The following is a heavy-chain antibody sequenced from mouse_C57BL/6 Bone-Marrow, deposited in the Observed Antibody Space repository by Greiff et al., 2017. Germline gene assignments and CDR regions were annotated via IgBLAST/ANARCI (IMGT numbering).Heavy chain of an antibody. V-gene: IGHV1-69*01. J-gene: IGHJ2*01. Sequence: QVQLQQPGAELVMPGASVKLSCKASGYTFTSYWMHWVKQRPGQGIEWIGEIDPSDSYTNYNQKFKGKSTLTVDKSSSTAYMQLSSLTSEDSAVYYCARCYYGSSYDFDYWGQGTTLTVSS. CDR3: ARCYYGSSYDFDY. D-gene: IGHD1-1*01. CDR2: IDPSDSYT. CDR1: GYTFTSYW.